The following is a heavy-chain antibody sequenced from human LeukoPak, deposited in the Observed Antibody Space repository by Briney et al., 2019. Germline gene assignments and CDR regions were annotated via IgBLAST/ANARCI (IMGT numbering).Heavy chain of an antibody. D-gene: IGHD5-12*01. Sequence: SETLSLTCTVSGGSISSSSYYWGWIRQPPGKGLEWIGSIYYSGSTYYNPSLKSRVTISVDTSKNQFSLKLSSVTAADTAVYYCAGSMGAFDIWGQGTMVTVSS. CDR1: GGSISSSSYY. CDR2: IYYSGST. J-gene: IGHJ3*02. CDR3: AGSMGAFDI. V-gene: IGHV4-39*07.